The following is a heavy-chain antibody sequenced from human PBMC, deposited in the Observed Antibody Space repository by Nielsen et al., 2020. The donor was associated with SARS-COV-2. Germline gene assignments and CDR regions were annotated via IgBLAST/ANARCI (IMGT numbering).Heavy chain of an antibody. CDR3: TRRVAGGTMDV. Sequence: GGSLRLSCAASGFTFSNFAMNWVRQAPGKGLEWVSTIGVSGGGTYYADSLKGRFTISRDNSKNTLYLQMNSLGADDTAIYYCTRRVAGGTMDVWGQGITVTVSS. CDR1: GFTFSNFA. CDR2: IGVSGGGT. D-gene: IGHD6-19*01. V-gene: IGHV3-23*01. J-gene: IGHJ6*02.